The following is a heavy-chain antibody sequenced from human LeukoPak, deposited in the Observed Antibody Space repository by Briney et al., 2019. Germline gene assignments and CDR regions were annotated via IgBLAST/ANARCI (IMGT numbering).Heavy chain of an antibody. D-gene: IGHD3-22*01. V-gene: IGHV3-48*03. J-gene: IGHJ4*02. CDR2: ITTSGTVT. Sequence: GGSLRLSCAAAGFTFRTFEMNWVRQAPGRGLEWSSHITTSGTVTYYAESVKGRFTISRDNAKSSLYLQMNSLRAEDTAVYYCARCAGLYDSRGQMDCWGQGTLVTVSS. CDR3: ARCAGLYDSRGQMDC. CDR1: GFTFRTFE.